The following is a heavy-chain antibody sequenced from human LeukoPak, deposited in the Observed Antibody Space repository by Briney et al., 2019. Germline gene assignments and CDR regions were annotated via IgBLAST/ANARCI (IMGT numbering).Heavy chain of an antibody. CDR3: ARIRIQLLYFDY. D-gene: IGHD5-18*01. CDR2: IYYSGST. Sequence: SQTLSLTCTVSGGSISSGDYYWSWIRQPPGKGLEWIGYIYYSGSTYYNPSLKGRVTISVDTSKNQFSLKLSSVTAADTAVYYCARIRIQLLYFDYWGQGTLATVSS. V-gene: IGHV4-30-4*08. J-gene: IGHJ4*02. CDR1: GGSISSGDYY.